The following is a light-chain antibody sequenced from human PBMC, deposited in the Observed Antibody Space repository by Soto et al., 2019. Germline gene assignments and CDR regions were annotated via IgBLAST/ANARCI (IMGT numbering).Light chain of an antibody. V-gene: IGKV3-20*01. Sequence: EIVMTHSPATLAVSPGSRSTLSCRASQSVSSNLAWYKQKPGQAPRLLIYGASNRATGIPDRFSGSGSGTDFTLTISRMEPEDFAVYYCQQYGSSGTFGHGTKVDIK. J-gene: IGKJ1*01. CDR3: QQYGSSGT. CDR2: GAS. CDR1: QSVSSN.